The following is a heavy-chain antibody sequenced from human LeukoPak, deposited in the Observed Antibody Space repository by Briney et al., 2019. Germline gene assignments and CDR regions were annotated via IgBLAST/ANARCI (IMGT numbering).Heavy chain of an antibody. J-gene: IGHJ3*02. V-gene: IGHV3-7*01. CDR2: IKQYGSQE. CDR3: VTDLLVWFGQKTPFDI. CDR1: GFTSGFTSGRDW. Sequence: GGSLRLSCTASGFTSGFTSGRDWMSWVRQAPGKGPECVANIKQYGSQEVYVYSVKGGFTRARDNAKNSLYLQMSSLRVADRPMYYRVTDLLVWFGQKTPFDIWGQGTMVNVSS. D-gene: IGHD3-10*01.